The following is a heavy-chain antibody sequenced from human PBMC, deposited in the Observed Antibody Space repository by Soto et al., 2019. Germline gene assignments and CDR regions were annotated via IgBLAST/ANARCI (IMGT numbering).Heavy chain of an antibody. V-gene: IGHV1-18*01. Sequence: QVQLVQSGAEVKKPGASVKVSCKASGYTFTSYGISWVRQAPGQGLEWMGWINAYNGNTNYAQKLPGRVTMTTDPSTSTDYMELRSLRSDDTPVYYCASGIAAAGAHMDVWGQGTTVTVSS. CDR1: GYTFTSYG. J-gene: IGHJ6*02. CDR2: INAYNGNT. CDR3: ASGIAAAGAHMDV. D-gene: IGHD6-13*01.